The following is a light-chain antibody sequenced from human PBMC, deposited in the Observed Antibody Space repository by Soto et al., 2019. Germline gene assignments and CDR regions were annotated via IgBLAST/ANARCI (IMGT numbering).Light chain of an antibody. CDR3: QRYNSWPS. Sequence: AQSPATVSLSPGERASLSFRASQSVNSNLAWYQQKPGQAPRLLIYAASTRATGIPARFSGSGSGTDFTLTISSLQSEDFAVYYCQRYNSWPSFGPGTKVDIK. CDR2: AAS. J-gene: IGKJ3*01. V-gene: IGKV3-15*01. CDR1: QSVNSN.